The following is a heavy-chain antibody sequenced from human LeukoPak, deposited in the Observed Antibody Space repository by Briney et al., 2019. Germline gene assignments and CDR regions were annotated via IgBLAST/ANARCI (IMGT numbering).Heavy chain of an antibody. CDR3: ARAKMVRGVPPFDY. D-gene: IGHD3-10*01. J-gene: IGHJ4*02. Sequence: SETLSLTCTVSGGSISSGGYYWSWIRQHPGKGLEWIGYIYYSGSTYYNPSLKSRVTISVDTSKNQFSLELSSVTAADTAVYYCARAKMVRGVPPFDYWGQGTLVTVSS. CDR2: IYYSGST. V-gene: IGHV4-31*03. CDR1: GGSISSGGYY.